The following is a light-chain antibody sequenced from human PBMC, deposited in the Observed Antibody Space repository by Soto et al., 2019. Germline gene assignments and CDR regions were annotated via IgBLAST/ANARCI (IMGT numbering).Light chain of an antibody. Sequence: ESVLTQSPGTLSLSPGERATLSCRASQSVSNNYLAWYQQKPGQAPRLLIYGASSRATGIPDRFSGSGSGTDFALTISRLEPEDFAVYHCQQYGGSPWTFGQGTKVEIK. CDR3: QQYGGSPWT. CDR2: GAS. V-gene: IGKV3-20*01. J-gene: IGKJ1*01. CDR1: QSVSNNY.